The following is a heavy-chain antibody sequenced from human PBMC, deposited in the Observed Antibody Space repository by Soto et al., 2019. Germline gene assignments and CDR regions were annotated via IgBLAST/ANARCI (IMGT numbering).Heavy chain of an antibody. CDR1: GYTFTSYG. CDR3: ARAGELPHYYYGMDV. J-gene: IGHJ6*02. D-gene: IGHD1-26*01. CDR2: ISAYNGNT. Sequence: SCKASGYTFTSYGISWVRQAPGQGLEWMGWISAYNGNTNYAQKLQGRVTMTTDTSTSTAYMELRSLRSDDTAVYYCARAGELPHYYYGMDVWGQGTTVTVSS. V-gene: IGHV1-18*01.